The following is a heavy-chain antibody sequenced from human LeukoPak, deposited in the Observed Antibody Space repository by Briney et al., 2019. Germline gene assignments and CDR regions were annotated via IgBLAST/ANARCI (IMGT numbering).Heavy chain of an antibody. Sequence: PSETLSLTCTVSGGSISSSSYYWGWIRQPPGKGLEWIGSIYYSGSTYYNPSLKSRVTISVDTSKNQFSLKLSSVTAADTAVYYCARGGPHAYYDFWSGYSVGNLFDYWGQGTLVTVSS. D-gene: IGHD3-3*01. J-gene: IGHJ4*02. V-gene: IGHV4-39*07. CDR2: IYYSGST. CDR3: ARGGPHAYYDFWSGYSVGNLFDY. CDR1: GGSISSSSYY.